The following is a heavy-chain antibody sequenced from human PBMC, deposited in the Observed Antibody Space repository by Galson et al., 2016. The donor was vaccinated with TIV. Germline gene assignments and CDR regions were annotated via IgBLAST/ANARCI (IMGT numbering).Heavy chain of an antibody. V-gene: IGHV1-69*02. CDR3: ATEGENGYDERSDAFHI. CDR2: IIPIINKV. J-gene: IGHJ3*02. CDR1: GGTFSSYT. Sequence: SVKVSCKASGGTFSSYTFSWVRQAPGQGLEWMGRIIPIINKVDYTQKLQGRVTIIADKSTSTVYMELSSLRSEDTAVYYCATEGENGYDERSDAFHIWGQGTMVTVSS. D-gene: IGHD5-12*01.